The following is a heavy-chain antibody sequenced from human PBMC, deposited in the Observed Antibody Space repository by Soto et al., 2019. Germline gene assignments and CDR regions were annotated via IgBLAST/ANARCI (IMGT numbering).Heavy chain of an antibody. J-gene: IGHJ4*02. Sequence: SETLSLTCTVSGGSISSGGYYWSWIRQHPGKGLEWIGYIYYSGSTYYNPSLKSRVTISVDTSKNQFSLKLSSVTAADTAVYYCARFHGGTIQRGYYFDYWGQGTLVTVSS. CDR2: IYYSGST. D-gene: IGHD1-7*01. CDR3: ARFHGGTIQRGYYFDY. V-gene: IGHV4-31*03. CDR1: GGSISSGGYY.